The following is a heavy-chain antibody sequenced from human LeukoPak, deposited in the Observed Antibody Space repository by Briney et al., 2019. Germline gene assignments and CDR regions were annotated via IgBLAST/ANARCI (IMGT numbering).Heavy chain of an antibody. CDR1: GFTFNNYA. J-gene: IGHJ3*02. Sequence: GSLRLSCAASGFTFNNYAIHWVRQAPGKGLEWVAVISHDGTNTNYADSVKGRFTISRDNSKNTLYLQMNSLRAEDTAVYYCAREIVGTAGAFDIWGQGTMVTVSS. CDR3: AREIVGTAGAFDI. CDR2: ISHDGTNT. D-gene: IGHD2-21*01. V-gene: IGHV3-30*14.